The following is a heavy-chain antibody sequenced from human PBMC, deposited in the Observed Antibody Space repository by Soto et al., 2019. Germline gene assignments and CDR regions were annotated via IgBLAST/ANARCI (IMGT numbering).Heavy chain of an antibody. CDR1: GFTFSSYC. J-gene: IGHJ4*02. CDR2: IKQDGSEK. Sequence: GGSLRLSCSASGFTFSSYCMSWVRQAPGKGLEWVANIKQDGSEKYYVDSVKGRFTISRDNAKNSLYLQMNSLRAEDTAVYYCARDNAWAGSFDYWGQGTLVTVSS. V-gene: IGHV3-7*05. D-gene: IGHD3-10*01. CDR3: ARDNAWAGSFDY.